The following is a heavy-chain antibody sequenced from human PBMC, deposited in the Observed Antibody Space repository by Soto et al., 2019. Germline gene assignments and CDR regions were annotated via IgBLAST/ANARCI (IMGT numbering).Heavy chain of an antibody. CDR1: GFNVNSDY. D-gene: IGHD1-26*01. V-gene: IGHV3-23*01. CDR3: AKVRESLRYSGSSTEGY. CDR2: ISGSVGST. J-gene: IGHJ4*02. Sequence: PGGSLRLSCAASGFNVNSDYMNWVRQAPGKGLEWVSAISGSVGSTYYADSVKGRFTTSRDNSKSTLYLQMNSLRAEDTAVYYCAKVRESLRYSGSSTEGYWGQGTLVTVSS.